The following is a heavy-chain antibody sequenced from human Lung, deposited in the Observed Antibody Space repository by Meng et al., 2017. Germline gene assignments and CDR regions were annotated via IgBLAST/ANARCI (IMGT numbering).Heavy chain of an antibody. D-gene: IGHD4-11*01. J-gene: IGHJ4*02. CDR1: GGSFSDYY. CDR2: INHSGST. Sequence: QFLLQRCAPGLLMPSRPLALTCFVSGGSFSDYYWGWIRQPPGKGLEWIGEINHSGSTNYNPSLERRATISVDTSQNNLSLKLSSVTAADSAVYYCARGPTTMAHDFDYWGQGTLVTVSS. V-gene: IGHV4-34*01. CDR3: ARGPTTMAHDFDY.